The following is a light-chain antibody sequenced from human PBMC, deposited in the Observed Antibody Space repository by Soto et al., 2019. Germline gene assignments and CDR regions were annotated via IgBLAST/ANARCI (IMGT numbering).Light chain of an antibody. J-gene: IGLJ1*01. CDR1: KSDIGVYDF. V-gene: IGLV2-8*01. CDR2: EVV. Sequence: QSALTQPPSASGSPGQSVTISCTGTKSDIGVYDFVSWYQHHPGKAPRLIIYEVVQRPSGVPDRFSGSKSGNTASLTVSGLQAADEADYFCKSYAGSNTYVFGRGTKATVL. CDR3: KSYAGSNTYV.